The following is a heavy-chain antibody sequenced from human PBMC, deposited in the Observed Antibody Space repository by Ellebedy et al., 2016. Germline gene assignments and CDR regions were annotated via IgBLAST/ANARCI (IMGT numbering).Heavy chain of an antibody. J-gene: IGHJ4*02. D-gene: IGHD5-24*01. Sequence: SETLSLXCAVYGGSFSGYYWSWIRQPPGKGLEWIGEINHSGSTNYNPSLKSRVTISVDTSKNQFSLKLSSVTAADTAVYYCAGGTLEMATRRWGQGTLVTVSS. CDR3: AGGTLEMATRR. CDR2: INHSGST. V-gene: IGHV4-34*01. CDR1: GGSFSGYY.